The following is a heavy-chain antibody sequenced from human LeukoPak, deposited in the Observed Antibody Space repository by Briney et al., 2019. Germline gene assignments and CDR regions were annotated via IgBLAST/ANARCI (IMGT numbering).Heavy chain of an antibody. CDR2: ISSGSETI. D-gene: IGHD5-12*01. CDR1: GFYFNFYS. V-gene: IGHV3-48*04. CDR3: ARDGYSGHVRPDYLDY. Sequence: AGGPLTLSCAASGFYFNFYSMHWLRQAPGKGREWLSYISSGSETIYYAHSVKGRFTVSRDNAKNSLFMQMSSLRAEDTAVYYCARDGYSGHVRPDYLDYWGQGTLVTVSS. J-gene: IGHJ4*02.